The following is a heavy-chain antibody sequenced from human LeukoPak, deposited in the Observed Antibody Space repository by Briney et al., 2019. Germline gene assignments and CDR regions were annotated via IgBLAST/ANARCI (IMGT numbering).Heavy chain of an antibody. Sequence: SETLSLTCAVYGGSFSDYYWSWIRQPPGKGLEWIGEINHSGSTNYNPSLKSRVTISVDTSKNQFSLKLSSVTAADTAVYYCARKGRYSSSSDAFDIWGQGTMVTVSS. CDR1: GGSFSDYY. J-gene: IGHJ3*02. V-gene: IGHV4-34*01. CDR2: INHSGST. D-gene: IGHD6-6*01. CDR3: ARKGRYSSSSDAFDI.